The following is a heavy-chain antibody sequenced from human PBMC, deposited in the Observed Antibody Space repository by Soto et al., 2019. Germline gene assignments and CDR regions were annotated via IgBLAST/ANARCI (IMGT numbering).Heavy chain of an antibody. D-gene: IGHD6-19*01. CDR2: ISSSSSYI. CDR3: ARDGGWSYYYYYGMDV. Sequence: GGSLRLSCAASGFTFSSYSMNWVRQAPGKGLEWVSSISSSSSYIYYADSVKGRFTISRDNAKNSLYLQMNSLRAEDTAVYYCARDGGWSYYYYYGMDVWGQGTTVTV. CDR1: GFTFSSYS. J-gene: IGHJ6*02. V-gene: IGHV3-21*01.